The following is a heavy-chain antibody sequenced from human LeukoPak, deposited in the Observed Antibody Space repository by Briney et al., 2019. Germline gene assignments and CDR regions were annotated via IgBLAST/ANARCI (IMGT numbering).Heavy chain of an antibody. CDR3: ARSGGYRLGY. J-gene: IGHJ4*02. Sequence: GGSLRLSCAASGFAFSNFNMNWVRQAPGKGLEWVSYISGTGTTTYYADSVKGRFTISRDIAQNSLYLQMNGLRAEDTAVYYCARSGGYRLGYWGQGTLVTVSS. V-gene: IGHV3-48*01. D-gene: IGHD1-26*01. CDR1: GFAFSNFN. CDR2: ISGTGTTT.